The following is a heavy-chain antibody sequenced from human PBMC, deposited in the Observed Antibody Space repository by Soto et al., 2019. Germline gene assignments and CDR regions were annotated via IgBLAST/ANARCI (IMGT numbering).Heavy chain of an antibody. V-gene: IGHV4-34*01. Sequence: PSETLSQTCAVYRGAFSGYYWTWIRQPPGKGLEWIGEINHSGSTNYNPSLKSRVTISVDTSKNQFSLKLSSVTAADTAVYYCARLRGNTVKYYYYYYGMDVWGQGNTVTVS. J-gene: IGHJ6*02. D-gene: IGHD4-17*01. CDR2: INHSGST. CDR1: RGAFSGYY. CDR3: ARLRGNTVKYYYYYYGMDV.